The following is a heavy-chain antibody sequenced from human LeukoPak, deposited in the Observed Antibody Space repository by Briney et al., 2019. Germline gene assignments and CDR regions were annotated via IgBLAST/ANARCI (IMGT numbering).Heavy chain of an antibody. CDR1: GGSFSGYY. CDR3: ARVPSDTAMVGRDAFDI. J-gene: IGHJ3*02. CDR2: INHIGST. V-gene: IGHV4-34*01. Sequence: PSETLSLTRAVYGGSFSGYYWSWIRQPAGKGLEWIGEINHIGSTNYNPSLKNRVTISVDTSKNQFSLKLTSVTAADTAVYYCARVPSDTAMVGRDAFDIWGQGTMVAVPS. D-gene: IGHD5-18*01.